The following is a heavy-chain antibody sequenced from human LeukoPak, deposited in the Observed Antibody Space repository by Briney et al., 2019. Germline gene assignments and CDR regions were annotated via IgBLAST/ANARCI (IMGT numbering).Heavy chain of an antibody. D-gene: IGHD6-13*01. V-gene: IGHV3-23*01. CDR2: ISGSGVGT. CDR3: AKVSQWGNSRWYEGD. Sequence: GGSLRLSCAASGSTFSSYAMSWVRQAPGQGLDWVSVISGSGVGTYYADSAKGRFTISRDNSKNTLYLQMNSLRGEDTAVYYCAKVSQWGNSRWYEGDWGQGTLVTVSS. J-gene: IGHJ4*02. CDR1: GSTFSSYA.